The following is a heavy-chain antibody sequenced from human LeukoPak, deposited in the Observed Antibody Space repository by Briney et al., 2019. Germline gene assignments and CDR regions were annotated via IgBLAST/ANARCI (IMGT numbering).Heavy chain of an antibody. J-gene: IGHJ4*02. Sequence: GGSLRLSCAASGFIVSSNYMSWVRQAPGKGLEWVSVIYSGGSTYYADSVKGRLTISRDNAKNSLYLQMNSLRAEDTAVYYCAGVAGDDYWGQGTLVTVSS. CDR1: GFIVSSNY. CDR2: IYSGGST. CDR3: AGVAGDDY. V-gene: IGHV3-53*01. D-gene: IGHD6-19*01.